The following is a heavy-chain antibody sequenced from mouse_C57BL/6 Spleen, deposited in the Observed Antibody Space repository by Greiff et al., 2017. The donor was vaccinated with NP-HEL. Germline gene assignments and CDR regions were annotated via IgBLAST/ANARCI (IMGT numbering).Heavy chain of an antibody. CDR1: GYTFTSYW. CDR2: IHPNSGST. V-gene: IGHV1-64*01. D-gene: IGHD4-1*02. J-gene: IGHJ2*01. CDR3: AANWDDFDY. Sequence: QVQLQQPGAELVKPGASVTLSCQASGYTFTSYWLHWVKQRPGQGLEWIGMIHPNSGSTNTIEKFKSKATLTVDKPSSTAYMQLSSLTSEDSAVYYCAANWDDFDYWGQGTTLTVSS.